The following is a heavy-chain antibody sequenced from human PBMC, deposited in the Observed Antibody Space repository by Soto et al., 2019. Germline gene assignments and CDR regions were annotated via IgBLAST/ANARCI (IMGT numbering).Heavy chain of an antibody. J-gene: IGHJ2*01. CDR3: VHQVWNNHNYYFDL. V-gene: IGHV2-5*02. D-gene: IGHD1-1*01. CDR2: IYRDDDK. CDR1: GFSLSTSGVG. Sequence: QITVKESGPKLVKPSQTLTLTCAFSGFSLSTSGVGVGWVRQPPGKAPEWLALIYRDDDKRYRTSLKSRLSITEHTSKEPVVFTMTNMDPVDTATYYCVHQVWNNHNYYFDLWGRGTRVTVSS.